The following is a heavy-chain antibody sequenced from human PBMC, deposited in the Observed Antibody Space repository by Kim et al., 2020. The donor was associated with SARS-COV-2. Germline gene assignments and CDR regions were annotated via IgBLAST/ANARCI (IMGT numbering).Heavy chain of an antibody. CDR3: ASRGNYYDSSGPIDAFDI. D-gene: IGHD3-22*01. Sequence: SVKVSCKASGGTFSSYAISWVRQAPGQGLEWMGGIIPIFGTANYAQKFQGRVTITADESTSTAYMELSSLRSEDTAVYYCASRGNYYDSSGPIDAFDIWGQGTMVTVSS. CDR2: IIPIFGTA. V-gene: IGHV1-69*13. J-gene: IGHJ3*02. CDR1: GGTFSSYA.